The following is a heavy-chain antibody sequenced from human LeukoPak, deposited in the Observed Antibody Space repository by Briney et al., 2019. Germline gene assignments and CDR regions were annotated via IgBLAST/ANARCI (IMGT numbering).Heavy chain of an antibody. CDR1: GGSVSSGSYY. D-gene: IGHD6-19*01. CDR3: ARVQYTSGWLRGYYFDY. CDR2: IYYSGST. V-gene: IGHV4-61*01. Sequence: PSETLSLTCTVSGGSVSSGSYYWSWIRQPPGKGLEWIGYIYYSGSTNYDPSLKSRVTISVDTSKNQFSLKLSSVTAADTAVYYCARVQYTSGWLRGYYFDYWGLGTLVTVSS. J-gene: IGHJ4*02.